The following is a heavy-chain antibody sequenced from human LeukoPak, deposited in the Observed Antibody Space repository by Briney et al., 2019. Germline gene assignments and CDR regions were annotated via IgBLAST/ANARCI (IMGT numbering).Heavy chain of an antibody. J-gene: IGHJ6*02. CDR1: GYTFTSYA. D-gene: IGHD3-3*01. CDR3: ARDLRRITIFGVVINEGRLVGMDV. Sequence: GASVKVSCKASGYTFTSYAMHWVRQAPGQRLEWMGWINAGNGNTKYSQKFQGRVTITRDTSASTAYMELSSLRSEDTAVYYCARDLRRITIFGVVINEGRLVGMDVWGQGTTVTVSS. CDR2: INAGNGNT. V-gene: IGHV1-3*01.